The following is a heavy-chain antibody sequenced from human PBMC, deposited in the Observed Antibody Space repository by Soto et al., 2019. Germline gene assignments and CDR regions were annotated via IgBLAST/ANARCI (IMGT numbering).Heavy chain of an antibody. Sequence: SETLSLTCAVYGGSFSGYYWSWIRQPPGKGLEWIGEINHSGSTNYNPSLKSRVTISVDTSKNQFSLKLSSVTAADTAVYYCARGYCSSTSCYMEVWGKGTTVTVSS. CDR1: GGSFSGYY. CDR2: INHSGST. D-gene: IGHD2-2*01. J-gene: IGHJ6*03. V-gene: IGHV4-34*01. CDR3: ARGYCSSTSCYMEV.